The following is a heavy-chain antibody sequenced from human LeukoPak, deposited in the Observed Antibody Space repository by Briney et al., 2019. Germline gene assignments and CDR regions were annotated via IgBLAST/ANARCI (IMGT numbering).Heavy chain of an antibody. Sequence: SETLSLTCTVSGDSINSHYWSWIRQPPGKGLEWIGFIYTRGSTNYNPSLKSRVTMSGDTSKEQFSLKLNSVTAADTAVYYCARGSSSLNWFDPWGQGTLVTVSS. CDR1: GDSINSHY. V-gene: IGHV4-4*09. CDR3: ARGSSSLNWFDP. D-gene: IGHD6-13*01. CDR2: IYTRGST. J-gene: IGHJ5*02.